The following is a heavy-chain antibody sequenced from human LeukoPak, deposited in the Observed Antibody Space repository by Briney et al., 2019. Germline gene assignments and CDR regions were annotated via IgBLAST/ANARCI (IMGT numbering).Heavy chain of an antibody. D-gene: IGHD7-27*01. Sequence: SVKVSCKASGGTFSSYAISWVRQAPGQGLEWMGRIIPILGIANYAQKFQGRVTITADKSTSTAYMELSSLRSEDTAVYYCARDLRLGIPDNDAFDIWGQGTMVTVSS. J-gene: IGHJ3*02. V-gene: IGHV1-69*04. CDR1: GGTFSSYA. CDR3: ARDLRLGIPDNDAFDI. CDR2: IIPILGIA.